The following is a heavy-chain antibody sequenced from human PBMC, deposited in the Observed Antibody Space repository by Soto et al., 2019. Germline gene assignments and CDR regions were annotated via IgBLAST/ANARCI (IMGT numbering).Heavy chain of an antibody. CDR2: ISAYNGNT. J-gene: IGHJ4*02. Sequence: SVKVSCKASGYTFTSYGISWVRQAPGQGLEWMGWISAYNGNTNYAQKLQGRVTMTTDTSTSTAYMELRSLRSDDTAVYYCARSPYYYDSTTQDCWGQGTLVTVSS. CDR1: GYTFTSYG. CDR3: ARSPYYYDSTTQDC. D-gene: IGHD3-22*01. V-gene: IGHV1-18*01.